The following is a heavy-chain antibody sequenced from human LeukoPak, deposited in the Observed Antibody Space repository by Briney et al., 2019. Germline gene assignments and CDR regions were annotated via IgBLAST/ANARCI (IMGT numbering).Heavy chain of an antibody. CDR2: ISGTGTSI. V-gene: IGHV3-23*01. CDR3: AKAVQWLAQYFDY. CDR1: GFTFSNYA. J-gene: IGHJ4*02. D-gene: IGHD6-19*01. Sequence: GGSLRLSCAASGFTFSNYAMSWVRQAPGKGLEWVSGISGTGTSIYYAESVKGRFTVSRDNSKNTLYLQMNSLRAEDTAVYYCAKAVQWLAQYFDYWGQGTLVTISS.